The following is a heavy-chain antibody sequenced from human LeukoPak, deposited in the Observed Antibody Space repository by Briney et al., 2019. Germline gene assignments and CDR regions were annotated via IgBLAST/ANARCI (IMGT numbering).Heavy chain of an antibody. D-gene: IGHD4-11*01. CDR2: ISSNNSYI. J-gene: IGHJ2*01. CDR1: GFTFSSYS. Sequence: GGSLTLSCTASGFTFSSYSINWGRKAPRPGLDLVSSISSNNSYIYYSDSVHGRCTISTDNTKNTLYLQMNSLRAEDTAVYYCARASTSFRAYWYFDLWGRGTLVTVSS. CDR3: ARASTSFRAYWYFDL. V-gene: IGHV3-21*01.